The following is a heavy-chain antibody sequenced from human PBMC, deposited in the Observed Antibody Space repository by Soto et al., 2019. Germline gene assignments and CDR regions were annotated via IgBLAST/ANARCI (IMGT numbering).Heavy chain of an antibody. Sequence: SVKVSCKASGGTFSSYAISWVRQAPGQGLEWMGGIIPIFGTANYAQKFQGRVTITADESTSTAYMELSSLRSEDTAVYYCAKAEYCGGDCYSYYFDYWGQGTLVTVSS. J-gene: IGHJ4*02. CDR2: IIPIFGTA. V-gene: IGHV1-69*13. D-gene: IGHD2-21*02. CDR3: AKAEYCGGDCYSYYFDY. CDR1: GGTFSSYA.